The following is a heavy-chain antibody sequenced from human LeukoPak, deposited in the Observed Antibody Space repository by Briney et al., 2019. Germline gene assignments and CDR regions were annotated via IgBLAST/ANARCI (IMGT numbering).Heavy chain of an antibody. D-gene: IGHD3-22*01. Sequence: ASVKVSCKASGYTFTSYGISWVRQAPGQGLEWMGWISAYNGNTNYAQKLQGRVTMTTDTSTSTAYMELRSLRSDDTAVYYCARDAYYYDSSGEYEAPPFDYWGQGTLVTVSS. CDR2: ISAYNGNT. CDR3: ARDAYYYDSSGEYEAPPFDY. V-gene: IGHV1-18*01. CDR1: GYTFTSYG. J-gene: IGHJ4*02.